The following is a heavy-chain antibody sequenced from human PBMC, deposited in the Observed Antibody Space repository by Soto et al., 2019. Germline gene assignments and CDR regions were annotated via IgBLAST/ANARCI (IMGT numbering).Heavy chain of an antibody. CDR3: ALGATSFDY. V-gene: IGHV3-30*03. CDR2: ISYDGSNK. J-gene: IGHJ4*02. Sequence: QVQLVESGGGVVQPGRSLRLSCAASGFTFSSYGMHWVRQAPGKGLEWVAVISYDGSNKYYADSVKGRFTISRDNSKNPLYLQMNSLRAEDTAVYYWALGATSFDYWGQGTLVTVSS. D-gene: IGHD1-26*01. CDR1: GFTFSSYG.